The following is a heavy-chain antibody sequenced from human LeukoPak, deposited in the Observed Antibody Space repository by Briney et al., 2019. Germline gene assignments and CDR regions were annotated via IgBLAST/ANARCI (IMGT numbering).Heavy chain of an antibody. CDR2: IIPIFGTA. Sequence: GASVKVSCKASGGTFSSYAISWVRQAPGQGLEWMGGIIPIFGTANYAQKFQGRVTITADKSTSTAYMERSSLRSEDTAIYYCARIRDGYNDAYDIWGQGTVVTVPS. J-gene: IGHJ3*02. CDR1: GGTFSSYA. CDR3: ARIRDGYNDAYDI. V-gene: IGHV1-69*06. D-gene: IGHD5-24*01.